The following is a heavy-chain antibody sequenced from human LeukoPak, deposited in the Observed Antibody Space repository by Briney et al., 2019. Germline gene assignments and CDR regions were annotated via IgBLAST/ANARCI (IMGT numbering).Heavy chain of an antibody. CDR1: GFTFSSYA. CDR2: ISGSGGST. Sequence: GGSLRLSCAASGFTFSSYAMSWVRQAPGKGLEWVSAISGSGGSTYYADSVKGRFTISRNNSKNTLYLQMNSLRAEDTAVYYCAKLGRSSSWYLKHWGQGTLVTVSS. J-gene: IGHJ1*01. CDR3: AKLGRSSSWYLKH. V-gene: IGHV3-23*01. D-gene: IGHD6-13*01.